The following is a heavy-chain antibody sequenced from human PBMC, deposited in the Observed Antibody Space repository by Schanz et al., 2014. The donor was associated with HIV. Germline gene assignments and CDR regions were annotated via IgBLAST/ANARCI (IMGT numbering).Heavy chain of an antibody. D-gene: IGHD3-3*01. CDR3: AKLILFDNHDFWSGYPD. CDR2: INYSGST. V-gene: IGHV4-34*01. J-gene: IGHJ4*02. CDR1: GGSFSGYF. Sequence: QVQLQQWGAGLLKPSETLSLTCAVYGGSFSGYFWAWIRQPPGKGLEWFGEINYSGSTNYNPSLKSRVTISVDTSKTPFSLELTSVTAADTAVYYCAKLILFDNHDFWSGYPDWGQGTLVTVSS.